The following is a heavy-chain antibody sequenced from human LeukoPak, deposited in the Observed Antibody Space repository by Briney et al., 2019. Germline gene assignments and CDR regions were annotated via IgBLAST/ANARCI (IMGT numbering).Heavy chain of an antibody. CDR3: ASASSHRIAAGGDY. V-gene: IGHV3-74*01. Sequence: GGSLRLSCAASGFTFRNYWMHWVRQGQGKGLVWVSRISNDGSTRHYADSVKGRFTISRDNSKNMMYLQMNSLRAENTAVYYCASASSHRIAAGGDYWGHGTLVTVSS. J-gene: IGHJ4*01. CDR1: GFTFRNYW. CDR2: ISNDGSTR. D-gene: IGHD6-13*01.